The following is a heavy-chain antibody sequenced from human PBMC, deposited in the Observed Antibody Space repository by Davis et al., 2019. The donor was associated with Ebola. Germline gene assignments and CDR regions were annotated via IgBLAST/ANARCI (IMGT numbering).Heavy chain of an antibody. CDR1: GGSFSGYY. J-gene: IGHJ4*02. CDR2: INHSGST. CDR3: ARELLWFREPI. D-gene: IGHD3-10*01. Sequence: SETLSLTCAVYGGSFSGYYWSWIRQSPGKGLEWIGEINHSGSTNYNPSLKSRVTISVDTSKNQFSLKLSSVTAADTAVYYCARELLWFREPIWGQGTLVTVSS. V-gene: IGHV4-34*01.